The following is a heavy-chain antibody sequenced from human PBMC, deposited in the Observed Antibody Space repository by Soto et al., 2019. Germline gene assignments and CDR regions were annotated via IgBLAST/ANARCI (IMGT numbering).Heavy chain of an antibody. CDR2: MYYSGST. CDR1: GGSISYYY. V-gene: IGHV4-59*01. J-gene: IGHJ6*02. D-gene: IGHD1-26*01. CDR3: ARGSGNYYYYGLDV. Sequence: SETLSLTCTVSGGSISYYYWSWIRQPPGKGLEWIGYMYYSGSTNYSPSLKSRATISVDTSKKQISLKLSSVTAADTAVYYCARGSGNYYYYGLDVWGQGTTVTVSS.